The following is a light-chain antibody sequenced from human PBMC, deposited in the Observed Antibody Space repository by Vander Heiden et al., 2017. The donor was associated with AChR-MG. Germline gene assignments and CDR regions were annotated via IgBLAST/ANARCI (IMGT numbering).Light chain of an antibody. CDR1: QSVTTY. V-gene: IGKV3-11*01. J-gene: IGKJ1*01. CDR2: DAS. Sequence: EIVLTQSPASLSLSPGESATLSCRASQSVTTYLGWYQQKPGQAPRLLIYDASNRATGIPARFSGSGSGTDFALTISSLEPEDFAVYYCQQRSNWPRTFGQGTKVEIK. CDR3: QQRSNWPRT.